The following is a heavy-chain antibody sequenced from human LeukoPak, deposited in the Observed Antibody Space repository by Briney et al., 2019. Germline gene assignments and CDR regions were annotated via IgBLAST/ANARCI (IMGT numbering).Heavy chain of an antibody. D-gene: IGHD6-19*01. CDR3: ARGMGMMAVAGRRWFDP. Sequence: PGRSLRLSCAASGFTFSSYGMHWVRQAPGKGLEWVAVIWYDGSNKYYADSVKGRFTISRDNSKNTLYLQMNSLRAEDTAVYYCARGMGMMAVAGRRWFDPWGQGTLVTVSS. J-gene: IGHJ5*02. CDR2: IWYDGSNK. CDR1: GFTFSSYG. V-gene: IGHV3-33*01.